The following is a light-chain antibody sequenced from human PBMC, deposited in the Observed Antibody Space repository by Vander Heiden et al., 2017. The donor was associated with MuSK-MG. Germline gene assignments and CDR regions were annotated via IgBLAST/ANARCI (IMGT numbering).Light chain of an antibody. CDR3: SSYAGYNNWV. J-gene: IGLJ3*02. Sequence: QSALTQPLSASGSPGQSVTISCTGTSTDVGGHIYVSWYQQHPGKAPQLLTFEVGTQTSVVPDRFSGSEAGTTASLTVSGLQVEDEDDYFCSSYAGYNNWVFGGGTKLTVL. V-gene: IGLV2-8*01. CDR1: STDVGGHIY. CDR2: EVG.